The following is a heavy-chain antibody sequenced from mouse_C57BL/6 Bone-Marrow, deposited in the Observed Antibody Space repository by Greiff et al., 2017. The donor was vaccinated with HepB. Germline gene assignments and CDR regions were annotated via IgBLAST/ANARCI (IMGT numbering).Heavy chain of an antibody. CDR3: TRSGTTVVATGYWYFDV. CDR2: IDPETGGT. CDR1: GYTFTDYE. V-gene: IGHV1-15*01. D-gene: IGHD1-1*01. J-gene: IGHJ1*03. Sequence: QVQLKESGAELVRPGASVTLSCKASGYTFTDYEMHWVKQTPVHGLEWIGAIDPETGGTAYNQKFKGKAILTADKSSSTAYMELRSLTSEDSAVYYCTRSGTTVVATGYWYFDVWGTGTTVTVSS.